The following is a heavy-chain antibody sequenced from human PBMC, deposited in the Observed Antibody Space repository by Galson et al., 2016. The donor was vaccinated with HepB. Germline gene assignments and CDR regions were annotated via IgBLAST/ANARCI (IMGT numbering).Heavy chain of an antibody. CDR3: ARRGGSRWYDWFDP. J-gene: IGHJ5*02. CDR1: GGSISNSSYY. Sequence: SETLSLTCTVSGGSISNSSYYWDWIRQPPGKGLEWIGTNYYRGTTDYNTPLKSRVAISIDTSKNQFSLKINSVTAADTAVYYCARRGGSRWYDWFDPWGRGTLVTVSS. D-gene: IGHD6-13*01. V-gene: IGHV4-39*01. CDR2: NYYRGTT.